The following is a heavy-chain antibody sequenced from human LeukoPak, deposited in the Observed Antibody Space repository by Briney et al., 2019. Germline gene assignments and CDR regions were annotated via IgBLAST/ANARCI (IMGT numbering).Heavy chain of an antibody. Sequence: SETLSLTCTASGGSISSYYWSWIRQPPGKGLEWIGYIYYSGSTNYNPSLKSRVTISVDTSKNQFSLKLSSVTAADTAVYYCARGPPYYYDTTVFDYWGQGTLVTVSS. J-gene: IGHJ4*02. V-gene: IGHV4-59*01. CDR2: IYYSGST. D-gene: IGHD3-22*01. CDR1: GGSISSYY. CDR3: ARGPPYYYDTTVFDY.